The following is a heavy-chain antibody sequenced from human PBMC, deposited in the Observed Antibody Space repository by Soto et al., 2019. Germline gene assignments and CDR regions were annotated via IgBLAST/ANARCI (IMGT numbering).Heavy chain of an antibody. J-gene: IGHJ6*02. CDR1: GFTFSSYA. CDR2: ISGSGGST. V-gene: IGHV3-23*01. D-gene: IGHD6-13*01. Sequence: GGSLRLSCAASGFTFSSYAMSWVRQAPGKGLEWVSAISGSGGSTYYADSVKGRFTISRDNSKNTLYLQMNSLRAEDTAVYYCAKDRLPEQQRLSGSIGMDVWGQGTTVTVSS. CDR3: AKDRLPEQQRLSGSIGMDV.